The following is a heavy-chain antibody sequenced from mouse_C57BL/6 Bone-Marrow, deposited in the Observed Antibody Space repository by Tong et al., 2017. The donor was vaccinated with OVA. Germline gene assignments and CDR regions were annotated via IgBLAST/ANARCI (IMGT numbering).Heavy chain of an antibody. CDR1: GFTFSDYG. V-gene: IGHV5-17*01. CDR3: AKRITRYFDV. CDR2: ISSGSSTI. J-gene: IGHJ1*03. Sequence: EVQLVESGGGLVKPGGSLKLSCAASGFTFSDYGMHWVRQAPEKGLEWVAYISSGSSTIYYADTVKGRFTISRDNAKNTLFLQMTSLRSEDTAMYYCAKRITRYFDVWGTETKVTVSS.